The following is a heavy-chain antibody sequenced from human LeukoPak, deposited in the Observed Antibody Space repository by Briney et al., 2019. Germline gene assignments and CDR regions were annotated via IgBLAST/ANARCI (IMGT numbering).Heavy chain of an antibody. CDR2: INPNSGGT. Sequence: ASVKVSCKASGYTFTDYYMHWVRQAPGQGLEWMGWINPNSGGTNYAQKFQGRVTMTRDTSISTAYMELSRLRSDDTAVYYCARASGYSDAFDIWGQGTMVTVSS. J-gene: IGHJ3*02. D-gene: IGHD4-23*01. CDR1: GYTFTDYY. CDR3: ARASGYSDAFDI. V-gene: IGHV1-2*02.